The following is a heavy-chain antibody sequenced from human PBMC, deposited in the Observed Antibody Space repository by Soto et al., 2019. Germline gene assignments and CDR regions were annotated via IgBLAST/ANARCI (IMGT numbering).Heavy chain of an antibody. Sequence: QVQLVQSGAEVKKPGASVKVSCKASGYTFTSYDINWVRQATGQGLEWMGWMNPNSGNTGYAQKFQGRVTMTRNTSIGTAYMELGSWSPEDTAVYYGGRGEGSGSYPHYSYSSSRDFGGKGTRSPSP. CDR3: GRGEGSGSYPHYSYSSSRDF. CDR1: GYTFTSYD. CDR2: MNPNSGNT. D-gene: IGHD3-10*01. V-gene: IGHV1-8*01. J-gene: IGHJ6*03.